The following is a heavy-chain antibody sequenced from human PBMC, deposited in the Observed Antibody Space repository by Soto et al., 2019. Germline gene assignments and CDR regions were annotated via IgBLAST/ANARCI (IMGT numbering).Heavy chain of an antibody. D-gene: IGHD3-3*01. V-gene: IGHV1-8*01. J-gene: IGHJ4*02. CDR2: MNPNSGNT. CDR1: VYTFTSYD. Sequence: QVQLVQSGAEVKKPGASVKVSCKASVYTFTSYDINWVRHATGQGLEWMGWMNPNSGNTGYAQKFQGRATMTRNTSISTSYVELSSLRAEDTAVYYCAREKSGYYDYWGQGTLGTVSS. CDR3: AREKSGYYDY.